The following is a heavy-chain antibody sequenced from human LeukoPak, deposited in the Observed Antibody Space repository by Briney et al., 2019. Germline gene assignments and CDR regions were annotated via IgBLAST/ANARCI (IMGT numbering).Heavy chain of an antibody. Sequence: GGSLRLSCAASGFTVSSYWMHWVRQAPGKGLVWVSLINGDGSSTTYADSVEGRFTISSDNAKNTLYLQTNSLRAEDTAVYYCARDRTLDYWGRGTRVTVSS. J-gene: IGHJ4*01. CDR3: ARDRTLDY. CDR1: GFTVSSYW. V-gene: IGHV3-74*01. CDR2: INGDGSST.